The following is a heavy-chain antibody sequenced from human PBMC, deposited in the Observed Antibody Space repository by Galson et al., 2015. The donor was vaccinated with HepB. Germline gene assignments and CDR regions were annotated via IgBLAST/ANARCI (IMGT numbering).Heavy chain of an antibody. J-gene: IGHJ5*02. Sequence: SVKVSCKASGGTFSSYTISWVRQAPGHGLEWMGRIIPILGIANYAQKFQGRVTITADKSTSTAYMELSSLRSEDTAVYYCARGGFGGNWFDPWGQGTLVTVSS. CDR1: GGTFSSYT. D-gene: IGHD3-10*01. CDR2: IIPILGIA. V-gene: IGHV1-69*02. CDR3: ARGGFGGNWFDP.